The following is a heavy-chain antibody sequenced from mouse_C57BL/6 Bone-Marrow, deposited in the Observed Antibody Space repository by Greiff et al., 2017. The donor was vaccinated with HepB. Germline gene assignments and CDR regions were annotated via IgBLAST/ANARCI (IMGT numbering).Heavy chain of an antibody. CDR1: GFTFSSYA. V-gene: IGHV5-4*01. CDR3: ARDGNSNYVSAMDY. CDR2: ISDGGSYT. D-gene: IGHD2-5*01. Sequence: EVMLVESGGGLVKPGGSLKLSCAASGFTFSSYAMSWVRQTPEKRLDWVATISDGGSYTYYPDNVKGRFTISRDNAKNNLYLQMSHLKSEDTAMYYCARDGNSNYVSAMDYWGQGTSVTVSS. J-gene: IGHJ4*01.